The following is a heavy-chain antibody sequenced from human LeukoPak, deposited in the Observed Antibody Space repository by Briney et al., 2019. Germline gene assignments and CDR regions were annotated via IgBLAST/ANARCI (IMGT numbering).Heavy chain of an antibody. J-gene: IGHJ4*02. CDR2: ISASGGST. CDR3: ATWGGGSSSWYVMDY. V-gene: IGHV3-23*01. D-gene: IGHD6-13*01. CDR1: GFTFSSYN. Sequence: GGSLRLSCAASGFTFSSYNMNWVRQVPGKGLEWVSGISASGGSTSYADSVRGRFTISRDNSKNTLYVQMNSLRAEDTAVYYCATWGGGSSSWYVMDYWGQGTLVTVSS.